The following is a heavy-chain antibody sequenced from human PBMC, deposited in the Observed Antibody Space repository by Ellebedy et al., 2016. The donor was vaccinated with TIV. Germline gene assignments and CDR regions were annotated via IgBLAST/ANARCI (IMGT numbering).Heavy chain of an antibody. Sequence: GGSLRLSXAASGFTFSSYSMSWVRQAPGKGLEWVSYISSSSSYTNYADSVKGRFTISRDNAKNSLYLQMNSLRAEDTAVYYCARDRDYGDYAPRLFYYYYGMDVWGQGTTVTVSS. CDR2: ISSSSSYT. D-gene: IGHD4-17*01. CDR3: ARDRDYGDYAPRLFYYYYGMDV. J-gene: IGHJ6*02. CDR1: GFTFSSYS. V-gene: IGHV3-21*05.